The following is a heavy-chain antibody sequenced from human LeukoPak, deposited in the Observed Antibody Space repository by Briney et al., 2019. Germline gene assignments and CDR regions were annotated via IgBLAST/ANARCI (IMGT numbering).Heavy chain of an antibody. V-gene: IGHV4-30-4*01. CDR2: SYYLGNS. J-gene: IGHJ4*02. D-gene: IGHD2-21*01. Sequence: PSQTLSLTCTVSGGSISNDDSYWSWIRQPPGKGLEWIGHSYYLGNSYYNPSLKSRVTISVDTSKNQFSLKLSSVTAADTAMYYCARSGGVVIVNLDSWGRGTLVTVSS. CDR1: GGSISNDDSY. CDR3: ARSGGVVIVNLDS.